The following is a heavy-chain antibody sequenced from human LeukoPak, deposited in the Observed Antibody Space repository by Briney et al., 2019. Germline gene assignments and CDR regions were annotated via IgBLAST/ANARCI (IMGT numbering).Heavy chain of an antibody. CDR3: ARQDASGLYSFDY. V-gene: IGHV5-51*01. CDR1: GYSFTFYW. CDR2: IYPGDSHT. J-gene: IGHJ4*02. Sequence: GESLKISCQGSGYSFTFYWIAWVRQMPGKGLEYMGIIYPGDSHTRYSPSFQGQVTVSADKSISTANLQLKSLKASDTAMYYCARQDASGLYSFDYWGQGSLVTVSS. D-gene: IGHD3-10*01.